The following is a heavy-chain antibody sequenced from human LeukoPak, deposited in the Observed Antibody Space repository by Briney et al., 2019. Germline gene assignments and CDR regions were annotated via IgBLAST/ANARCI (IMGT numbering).Heavy chain of an antibody. J-gene: IGHJ6*02. CDR3: ARGSIHGMDV. V-gene: IGHV1-2*06. Sequence: ASVKVSCKASGYTFNHYGISWVRQAPGQGLEWMGRINPNSGGTNYAQKFQGRVTMTRDTSISTAYMELSRLRSDDTAVYYCARGSIHGMDVWGQGTTVTVSS. CDR1: GYTFNHYG. D-gene: IGHD6-6*01. CDR2: INPNSGGT.